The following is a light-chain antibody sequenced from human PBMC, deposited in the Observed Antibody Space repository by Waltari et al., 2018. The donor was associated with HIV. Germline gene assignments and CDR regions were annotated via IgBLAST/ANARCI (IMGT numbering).Light chain of an antibody. CDR2: YAS. V-gene: IGKV3-20*01. Sequence: EPVLTQSPGTLSLSSGERATLSCRAGQTINRNHLAWYQHKPGLPPRLLIYYASTRAAGIPDRFSGGGSGTDFTLTISRLEPEDFAIYFCQQYEASPPMYTFGQGTRLEV. CDR1: QTINRNH. J-gene: IGKJ2*01. CDR3: QQYEASPPMYT.